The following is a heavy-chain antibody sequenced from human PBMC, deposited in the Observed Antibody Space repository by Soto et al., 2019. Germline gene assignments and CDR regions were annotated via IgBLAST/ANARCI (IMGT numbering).Heavy chain of an antibody. Sequence: QLQLQESGPGLVQPSETLSLTCTVSGVSISGTRYYWGWIRQTPAKGLEWIGTIYYSGETFYHPSLKSRVTISIDTSKHHFSLNLTSVTAADTAIYYCARHGSFWGQGALVTVSS. CDR2: IYYSGET. J-gene: IGHJ1*01. CDR1: GVSISGTRYY. D-gene: IGHD3-16*02. CDR3: ARHGSF. V-gene: IGHV4-39*01.